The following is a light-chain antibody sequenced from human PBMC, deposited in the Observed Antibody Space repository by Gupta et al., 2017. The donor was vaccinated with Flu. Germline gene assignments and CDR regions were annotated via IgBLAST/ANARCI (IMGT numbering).Light chain of an antibody. Sequence: VTLGQPASISCKSSQSLVHSDGNTYLSWLQQRPGHPPRLLIHQVSQRFSGVPDRFSGGGAGTDFTLKISRVEAEDVGIYYCMQAKQFPFTFGPGTKVEIK. CDR3: MQAKQFPFT. J-gene: IGKJ3*01. CDR1: QSLVHSDGNTY. V-gene: IGKV2-24*01. CDR2: QVS.